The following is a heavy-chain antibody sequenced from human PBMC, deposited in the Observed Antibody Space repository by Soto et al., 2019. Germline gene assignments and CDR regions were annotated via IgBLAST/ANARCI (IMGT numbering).Heavy chain of an antibody. D-gene: IGHD6-6*01. V-gene: IGHV4-34*01. Sequence: SETRSLTGSLYSGSFSGYYWSWIRQPPGKGLEWIGEISQSGTTNYSPSLKSRVSISIDTSKKQFSLNLASVSAADTAVYHCARAPKVSGSSQTRPDFWGQGTLVTVSS. J-gene: IGHJ4*02. CDR3: ARAPKVSGSSQTRPDF. CDR1: SGSFSGYY. CDR2: ISQSGTT.